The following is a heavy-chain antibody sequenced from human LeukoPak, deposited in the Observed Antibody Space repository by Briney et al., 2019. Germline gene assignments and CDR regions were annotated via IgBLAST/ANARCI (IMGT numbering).Heavy chain of an antibody. CDR1: GYTFTGYY. J-gene: IGHJ4*02. D-gene: IGHD1-26*01. CDR3: ALARLVGATTPFDY. Sequence: ASVKVSCKASGYTFTGYYMHWVRQAPGQGLEWMGIINPSGGSTSYAQKFQGRVTMTRDTSTSTAYMELRSLRSDDTAVYYCALARLVGATTPFDYWGQGTLVTVSS. V-gene: IGHV1-46*01. CDR2: INPSGGST.